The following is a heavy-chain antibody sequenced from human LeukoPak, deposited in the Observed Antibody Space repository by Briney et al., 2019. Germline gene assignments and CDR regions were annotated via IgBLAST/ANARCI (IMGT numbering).Heavy chain of an antibody. J-gene: IGHJ6*02. CDR2: ISGSGGNT. Sequence: GGSLRLSCVGSGFSFSSYAMSWVRQAPGKGLEWVSGISGSGGNTYYADFIKGRFTISRDNSKNTLYLQMNSLRAEDTAVYYCAKRYDFWSGSFNYYNMDVWGQGTTVTVSS. V-gene: IGHV3-23*01. CDR3: AKRYDFWSGSFNYYNMDV. D-gene: IGHD3-3*01. CDR1: GFSFSSYA.